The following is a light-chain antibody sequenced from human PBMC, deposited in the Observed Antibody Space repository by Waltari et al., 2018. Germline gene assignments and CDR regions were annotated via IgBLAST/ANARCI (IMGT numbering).Light chain of an antibody. CDR3: CSYAGLGIYV. Sequence: QSGLTQPASVSGSPGQSITVSCTGTRSDVGNYHLVSWYQQYPGKAPKLMVYEVTKRTSGVSDRFSGSKSGNTASLTISGLQSEDEADYYCCSYAGLGIYVFGTGTKVTVL. CDR2: EVT. V-gene: IGLV2-23*02. J-gene: IGLJ1*01. CDR1: RSDVGNYHL.